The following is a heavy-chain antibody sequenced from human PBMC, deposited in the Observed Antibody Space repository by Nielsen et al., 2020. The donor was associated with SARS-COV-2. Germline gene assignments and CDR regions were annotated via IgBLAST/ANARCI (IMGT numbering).Heavy chain of an antibody. J-gene: IGHJ4*02. CDR2: IYYSGST. V-gene: IGHV4-59*01. CDR3: ARRSGSSHWLFDY. Sequence: SETLSLTCTVSGGSISSYYWSWIRQPPGKGLEWIGYIYYSGSTNYNPSLKSRVTISVDTSKNQFSLKLSSVTAADTAVYYCARRSGSSHWLFDYWGQGTPVTVSS. CDR1: GGSISSYY. D-gene: IGHD3-10*01.